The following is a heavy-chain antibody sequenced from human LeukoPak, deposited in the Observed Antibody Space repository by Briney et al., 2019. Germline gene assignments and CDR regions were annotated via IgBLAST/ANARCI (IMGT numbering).Heavy chain of an antibody. CDR2: ISRSGSTK. Sequence: GGSLRLSCAASGFTFSDYNMRWIRQAPGKGLEWVSSISRSGSTKYYADSVKGRFTISRDNAKNSLFLQMNSLRAEDTAVYYCARVLRYCSGGNCYSGGLGYMDVWGKGTTVTISS. D-gene: IGHD2-15*01. CDR3: ARVLRYCSGGNCYSGGLGYMDV. V-gene: IGHV3-11*01. J-gene: IGHJ6*03. CDR1: GFTFSDYN.